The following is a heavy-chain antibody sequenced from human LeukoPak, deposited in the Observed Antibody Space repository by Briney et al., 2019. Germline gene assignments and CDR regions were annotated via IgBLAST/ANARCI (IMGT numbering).Heavy chain of an antibody. J-gene: IGHJ4*02. Sequence: PSETLSLTCTVSGGSISRYYWSWIRQPPGKGLEWIGYIYYSGSTNYNPSLKSRVTISVDTSKNRFSLKLSSVTAADTAVYYCARHYGSGTYPLDYWGQGTLVTVSS. CDR2: IYYSGST. CDR3: ARHYGSGTYPLDY. CDR1: GGSISRYY. D-gene: IGHD3-10*01. V-gene: IGHV4-59*08.